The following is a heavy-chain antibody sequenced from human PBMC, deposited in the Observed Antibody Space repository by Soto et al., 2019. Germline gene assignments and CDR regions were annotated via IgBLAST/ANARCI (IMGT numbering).Heavy chain of an antibody. Sequence: ASVKVSCKASGYTFTGYYMHWVRQAPGQGLEWMGWISAYNGNTNYAQKLQGRVTMTTDTSTSTAYMELRSLRSDDTAVYYCARDSPRYFDWLFPYYYYYGMDVWGQGTTVTVSS. CDR2: ISAYNGNT. J-gene: IGHJ6*02. CDR3: ARDSPRYFDWLFPYYYYYGMDV. V-gene: IGHV1-18*04. D-gene: IGHD3-9*01. CDR1: GYTFTGYY.